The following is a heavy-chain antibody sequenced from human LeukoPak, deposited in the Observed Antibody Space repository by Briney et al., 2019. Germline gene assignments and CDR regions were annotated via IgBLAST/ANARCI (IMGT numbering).Heavy chain of an antibody. CDR3: AKETIYCSGGSCYHDAFDI. Sequence: GGSLRLSCAASGFTFDDYAMHWVRQAPGKGLEWVSGISWNSVSIDYADSVKGRFTISRDNAKNSLYLQMNSLRPEDMALYYCAKETIYCSGGSCYHDAFDIWGQGTMVAVSS. CDR1: GFTFDDYA. CDR2: ISWNSVSI. D-gene: IGHD2-15*01. V-gene: IGHV3-9*03. J-gene: IGHJ3*02.